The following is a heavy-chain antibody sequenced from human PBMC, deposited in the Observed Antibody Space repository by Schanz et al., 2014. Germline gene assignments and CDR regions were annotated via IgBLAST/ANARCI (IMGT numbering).Heavy chain of an antibody. D-gene: IGHD6-19*01. CDR1: GFTVNNYA. J-gene: IGHJ4*02. Sequence: EVQLVESGGGLVQPGGSLRLSCTVSGFTVNNYAMNWVRQAPGRGLEWVSGITCQGTTYYADFVKGRFSISRDLSSNTLYLQMNSLRADDSAIYYCAKDHPSSGWPAFDVWGQGTQVTVSS. V-gene: IGHV3-23*04. CDR3: AKDHPSSGWPAFDV. CDR2: ITCQGTT.